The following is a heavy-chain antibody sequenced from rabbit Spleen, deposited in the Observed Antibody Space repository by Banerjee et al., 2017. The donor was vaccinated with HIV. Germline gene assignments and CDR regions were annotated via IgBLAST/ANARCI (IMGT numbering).Heavy chain of an antibody. D-gene: IGHD1-1*01. Sequence: QEQLVESGGGLVQPEGSLTLTCKASGFDFSSYGVNWVRQAPGKGLEWIGIIYPITETTYYANWVNGRFTISTDNAQHTVDLQMNSLTAADTATYFCAREDVGGSINLWGQGTLVTVS. J-gene: IGHJ4*01. CDR2: IYPITETT. CDR1: GFDFSSYG. CDR3: AREDVGGSINL. V-gene: IGHV1S47*01.